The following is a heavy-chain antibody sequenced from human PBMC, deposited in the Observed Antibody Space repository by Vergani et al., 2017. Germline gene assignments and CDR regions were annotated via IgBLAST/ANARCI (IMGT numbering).Heavy chain of an antibody. CDR2: ISYDGSNK. CDR1: GFTFSSYA. D-gene: IGHD5-24*01. J-gene: IGHJ4*02. CDR3: ARDSGGWLQLNDYFDY. Sequence: QVRLVESGGGVVQPGRSLRLSCAASGFTFSSYAMHWVRQAPGKGLEWVAVISYDGSNKYYADSVKGRFTISRDNSKNTLYLQMNSLRAEDTAVYYCARDSGGWLQLNDYFDYWGQGTLVTVSS. V-gene: IGHV3-30-3*01.